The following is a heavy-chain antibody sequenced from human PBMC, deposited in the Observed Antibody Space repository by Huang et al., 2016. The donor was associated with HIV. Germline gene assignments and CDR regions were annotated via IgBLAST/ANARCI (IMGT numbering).Heavy chain of an antibody. Sequence: QVQLVQSGAEVRKPGASVKVSCKASGYTFSSYDINWVRQAPGQGLGWMGWMNPNSGNTGYAQKVKGRVAMTRNTSMTTAYMELRSLRSDDTAVYFCARGLGRTRRFDYWGQGALVNVYS. V-gene: IGHV1-8*01. J-gene: IGHJ4*02. CDR2: MNPNSGNT. CDR1: GYTFSSYD. CDR3: ARGLGRTRRFDY. D-gene: IGHD2-2*01.